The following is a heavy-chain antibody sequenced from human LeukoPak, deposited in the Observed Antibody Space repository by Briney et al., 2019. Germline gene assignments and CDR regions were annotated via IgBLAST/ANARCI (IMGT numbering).Heavy chain of an antibody. CDR3: ARDRSTMIVVVTFDAFDI. D-gene: IGHD3-22*01. Sequence: VASVKVSCKASGYTFTSYGISWVRQAPGQGLEWMGWISAYNGNTNYAQKLQGRVTMTTDTSTSTAYMELRSLRSDDTAVYYCARDRSTMIVVVTFDAFDIWGQGTMVTVSS. V-gene: IGHV1-18*01. J-gene: IGHJ3*02. CDR2: ISAYNGNT. CDR1: GYTFTSYG.